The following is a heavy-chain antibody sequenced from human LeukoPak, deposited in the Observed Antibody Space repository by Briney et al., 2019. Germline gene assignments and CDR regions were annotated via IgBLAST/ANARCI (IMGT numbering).Heavy chain of an antibody. Sequence: ADPLSLTCSVSGGSISISRYYWARIRRPRGKGLEWNESIYYSESTYYNPSLKTRVPVSVDRSQSQFCLKLSSVTAAVRALYYRARHVCSGGSCSYPPWSVRDVWGKGPTVTISS. CDR1: GGSISISRYY. D-gene: IGHD2-15*01. CDR3: ARHVCSGGSCSYPPWSVRDV. CDR2: IYYSEST. V-gene: IGHV4-39*01. J-gene: IGHJ6*04.